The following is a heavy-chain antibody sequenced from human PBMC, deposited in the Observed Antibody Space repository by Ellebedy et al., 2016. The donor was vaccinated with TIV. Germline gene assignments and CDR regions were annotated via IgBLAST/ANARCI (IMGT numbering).Heavy chain of an antibody. CDR2: ISAYNGNT. CDR1: GYTFTNYG. CDR3: ARAFNRHTPTTKIEY. J-gene: IGHJ4*02. D-gene: IGHD4-17*01. Sequence: AASVKVSCKASGYTFTNYGISWVRQAPGQGPEWMGWISAYNGNTNYAQKFQGRVTMTTDTSTNTAYMELRSLRSADTAVYYCARAFNRHTPTTKIEYWGQGTLITVSS. V-gene: IGHV1-18*01.